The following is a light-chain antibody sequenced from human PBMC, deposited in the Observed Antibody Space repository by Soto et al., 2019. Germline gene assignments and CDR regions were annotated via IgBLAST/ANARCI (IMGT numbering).Light chain of an antibody. CDR1: SSDVGGFNY. CDR3: NSYTSISTYV. V-gene: IGLV2-14*03. J-gene: IGLJ1*01. Sequence: QSALTLPASVSGSPGQSITISCTGTSSDVGGFNYVSWYQQHPGKAPKLMIYDVTNRPSGVSYRFSGSKSGNTASLTISGLQAEDVADYYCNSYTSISTYVFGTGTKVTVL. CDR2: DVT.